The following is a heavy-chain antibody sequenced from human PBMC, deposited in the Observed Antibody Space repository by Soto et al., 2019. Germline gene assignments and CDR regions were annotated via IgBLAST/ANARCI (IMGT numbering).Heavy chain of an antibody. D-gene: IGHD3-22*01. CDR2: ISHSGIT. V-gene: IGHV4-4*02. Sequence: QVHLQESGPGLVRPSGALSVTCAVSGASISRSHWWGWVRQPPGKGLEWIGEISHSGITNYNPSLKSRVTISGDKSKNQLSLKLTSVTAADTAVYYCARVRYDRSGFDHWGQGTLVSVSS. CDR3: ARVRYDRSGFDH. CDR1: GASISRSHW. J-gene: IGHJ4*02.